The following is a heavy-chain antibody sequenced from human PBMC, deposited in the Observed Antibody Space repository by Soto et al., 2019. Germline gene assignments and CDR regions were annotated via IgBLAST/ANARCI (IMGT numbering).Heavy chain of an antibody. J-gene: IGHJ5*02. CDR1: GFTFSSYA. CDR2: ISYDGSNK. Sequence: PGGSLRLSCAASGFTFSSYAMHWVRQAPGKGLEWVAVISYDGSNKYYADSVKGRFTISRDNSKNTLYLQMNSLRAEDTAVYYCARERYSSSSNWFDPWGQGTLVTVSS. V-gene: IGHV3-30-3*01. D-gene: IGHD6-6*01. CDR3: ARERYSSSSNWFDP.